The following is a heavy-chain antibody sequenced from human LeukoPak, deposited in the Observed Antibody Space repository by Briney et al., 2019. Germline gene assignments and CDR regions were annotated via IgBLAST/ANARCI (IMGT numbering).Heavy chain of an antibody. CDR1: GFTFSSYG. J-gene: IGHJ4*02. V-gene: IGHV3-23*01. Sequence: PGGSLRLSCAASGFTFSSYGMSWVRQAPGKGLEWVSAISGSGGSTYYADSVKGRFTISRDNSKNTLYLQMNSLRVDDTAVYYCAKETTVTTYGAPFEYWGQGTLVTVSS. CDR3: AKETTVTTYGAPFEY. CDR2: ISGSGGST. D-gene: IGHD4-17*01.